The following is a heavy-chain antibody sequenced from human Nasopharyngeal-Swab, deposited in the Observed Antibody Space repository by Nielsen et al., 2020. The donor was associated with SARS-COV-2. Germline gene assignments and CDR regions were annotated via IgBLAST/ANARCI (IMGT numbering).Heavy chain of an antibody. V-gene: IGHV4-38-2*02. CDR3: ARGEKTGTSPFDY. CDR1: GYSFSSGYY. J-gene: IGHJ4*02. Sequence: SETLSLTCTVSGYSFSSGYYWGWIRQPPGKGLEWIGSIYYSGSTYYNPSLKSRVTISVDTSKNQFSLKLSSVTAADTAVYYCARGEKTGTSPFDYWGQGTLVTVSS. D-gene: IGHD1-7*01. CDR2: IYYSGST.